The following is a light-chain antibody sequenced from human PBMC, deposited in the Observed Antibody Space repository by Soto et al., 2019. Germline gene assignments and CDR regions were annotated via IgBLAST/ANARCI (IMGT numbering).Light chain of an antibody. CDR2: KAS. Sequence: DIQLTQSPSTLPAYVGDRVNITCRASQSISDWLAWYQQKAGKAPELLIHKASHLESGVPSRFSGSGSGTEFTLTISSLQPGDFATYYCQHYNTYPWTFGQGTKV. CDR3: QHYNTYPWT. V-gene: IGKV1-5*03. CDR1: QSISDW. J-gene: IGKJ1*01.